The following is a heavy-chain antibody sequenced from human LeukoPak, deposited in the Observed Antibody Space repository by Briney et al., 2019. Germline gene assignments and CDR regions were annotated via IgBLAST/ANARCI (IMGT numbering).Heavy chain of an antibody. D-gene: IGHD6-13*01. V-gene: IGHV4-4*07. J-gene: IGHJ5*02. CDR2: VYNSESI. CDR1: GGSINGYY. Sequence: SETLSLTCTVSGGSINGYYWSWIRQPAGKGLEWIGRVYNSESINYNPSLKSRVTMSIDTSKNQFSLKQNSVTAADTAVYYCARDRSSSYTRDWFDPWGQGALVTVSS. CDR3: ARDRSSSYTRDWFDP.